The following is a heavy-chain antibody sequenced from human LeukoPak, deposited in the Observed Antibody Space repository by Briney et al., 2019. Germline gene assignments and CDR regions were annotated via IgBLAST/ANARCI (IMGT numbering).Heavy chain of an antibody. Sequence: GGSLRLPCAASGFTFSNYWMTWVRQAPGKGLEWVATIQEAGSGKYYVGSLRGRFTISRDTAKTPLYLQLNSLRAEDTAVYYCVRDHGADYWGQGTLVTVSS. CDR2: IQEAGSGK. V-gene: IGHV3-7*01. D-gene: IGHD3-10*01. CDR1: GFTFSNYW. J-gene: IGHJ4*02. CDR3: VRDHGADY.